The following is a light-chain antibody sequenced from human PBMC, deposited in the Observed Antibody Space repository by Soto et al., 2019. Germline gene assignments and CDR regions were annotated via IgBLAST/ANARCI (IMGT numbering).Light chain of an antibody. Sequence: EIVLTQSPGTLSLSPGERATLSCRASQSVSSSYLAWYQQKPGQAPRRLIYGASSRATGIPHRFSGSGSGTDFTLTISRLEPEDFAVYYCQQYGSSPLTFGGGTKVEIK. V-gene: IGKV3-20*01. CDR1: QSVSSSY. J-gene: IGKJ4*01. CDR3: QQYGSSPLT. CDR2: GAS.